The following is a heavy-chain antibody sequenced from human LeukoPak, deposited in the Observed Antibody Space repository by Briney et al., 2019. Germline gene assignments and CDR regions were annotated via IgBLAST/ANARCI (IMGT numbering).Heavy chain of an antibody. D-gene: IGHD2-2*01. CDR3: ARDNAPYCSSTSCYSASFDP. Sequence: SETLSLTCTVPGGSISSYYWSWLRQPAAKGLEWIGRIYTSGSTNYDPSLQSRVTMSVDTAKNQFSLKLSSVTAVDTAVYYCARDNAPYCSSTSCYSASFDPWGQGTLVTVSS. CDR2: IYTSGST. CDR1: GGSISSYY. J-gene: IGHJ5*02. V-gene: IGHV4-4*07.